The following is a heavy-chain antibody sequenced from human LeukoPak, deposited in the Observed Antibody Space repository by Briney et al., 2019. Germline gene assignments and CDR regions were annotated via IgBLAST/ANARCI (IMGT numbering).Heavy chain of an antibody. D-gene: IGHD1-26*01. CDR3: ASLRERSYYARGFDY. Sequence: SETLSLTCTVSGGSMSDYYWSWIRQPPGRGLEWIGYSGNTNYNPSLKSRVIISVDTSKNQFSLKLSSVTAANTAVYYCASLRERSYYARGFDYWGQGTLVTVSS. CDR2: YSGNT. CDR1: GGSMSDYY. J-gene: IGHJ4*02. V-gene: IGHV4-59*08.